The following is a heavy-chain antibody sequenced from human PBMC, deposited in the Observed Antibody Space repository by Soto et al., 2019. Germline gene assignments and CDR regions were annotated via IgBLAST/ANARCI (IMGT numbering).Heavy chain of an antibody. CDR1: GFTFSRSD. CDR3: ATHGWDL. J-gene: IGHJ5*02. Sequence: EVQLLESGGGLVQPGGSLRLSCAASGFTFSRSDMSWVRQAPGKGLEWVSAINGGRTFYGDSVEGRFTVSRDDSKDTLYLQMNSLRVDDTAIYYCATHGWDLWVQGTLVTVSS. V-gene: IGHV3-23*01. CDR2: INGGRT. D-gene: IGHD6-19*01.